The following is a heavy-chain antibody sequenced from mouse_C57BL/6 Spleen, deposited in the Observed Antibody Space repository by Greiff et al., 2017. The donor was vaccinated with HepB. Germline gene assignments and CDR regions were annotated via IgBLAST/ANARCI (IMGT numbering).Heavy chain of an antibody. Sequence: QVQLQQPGAELVRPGSSVKLSCKASGYTFTSYWMDWVKQRPGQGLEWIGNIYPSDSETHYNQKFKDKATLTVDKSSSTAYMQLSSLTSEDSAVYYCARTVYDGHFDYWGQVTTLTVSS. V-gene: IGHV1-61*01. CDR1: GYTFTSYW. CDR3: ARTVYDGHFDY. CDR2: IYPSDSET. D-gene: IGHD2-3*01. J-gene: IGHJ2*01.